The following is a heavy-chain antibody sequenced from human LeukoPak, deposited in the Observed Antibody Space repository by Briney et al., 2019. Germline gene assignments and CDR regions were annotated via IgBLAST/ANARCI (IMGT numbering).Heavy chain of an antibody. CDR2: INWNGGST. Sequence: LTGGSLRLSCAASGFNFDDYGMSWVRQAPGKGLEWVSGINWNGGSTGYADSVKGRFTISRDNAKNSLYLQMNSLRAEDTAVYYCAKVTYGSGTYGAFDYWGQGTLVTVSS. D-gene: IGHD3-10*01. CDR1: GFNFDDYG. CDR3: AKVTYGSGTYGAFDY. V-gene: IGHV3-20*04. J-gene: IGHJ4*02.